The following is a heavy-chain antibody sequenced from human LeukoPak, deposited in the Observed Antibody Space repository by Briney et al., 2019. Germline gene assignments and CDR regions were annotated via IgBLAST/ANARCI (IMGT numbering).Heavy chain of an antibody. CDR3: VKNYGYGSGSYYPDY. J-gene: IGHJ4*02. V-gene: IGHV3-23*01. CDR1: GFTFSSYA. CDR2: ISGGGGT. D-gene: IGHD3-10*01. Sequence: PGGSLRLSCAASGFTFSSYAMSWVRQAPRKGLEWVSTISGGGGTYYADSVKGRFTISRDNFKNTLHLQMNSLRAEDTAVYYCVKNYGYGSGSYYPDYWGQGTLVTVSS.